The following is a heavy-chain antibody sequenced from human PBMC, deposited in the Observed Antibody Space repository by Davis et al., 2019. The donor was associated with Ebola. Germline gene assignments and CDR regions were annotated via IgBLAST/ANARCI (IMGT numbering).Heavy chain of an antibody. CDR1: GDSVAGGSGG. J-gene: IGHJ6*04. D-gene: IGHD5-18*01. V-gene: IGHV6-1*01. CDR3: TRGWLRAGMDV. Sequence: HSQTLSLTCAISGDSVAGGSGGWNWIRQSPSRGLEWLGRTYYYTSKWSNDYALSVKSRITINPDTSKNQFSLQLNSVTPEDTALYYCTRGWLRAGMDVWGEGTTVTVPS. CDR2: TYYYTSKWSN.